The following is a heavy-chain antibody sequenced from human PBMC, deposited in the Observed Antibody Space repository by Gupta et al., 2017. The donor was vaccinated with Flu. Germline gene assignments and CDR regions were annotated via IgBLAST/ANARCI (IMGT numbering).Heavy chain of an antibody. CDR2: ISGSGGST. D-gene: IGHD6-19*01. V-gene: IGHV3-23*01. CDR1: GFTFSSYA. J-gene: IGHJ4*02. CDR3: AKDRPNSSGWSKTHSHFDY. Sequence: EVQLLEPGGGLVQPGGSLSLSWSASGFTFSSYAMSWVRQAPGKGLEWVSAISGSGGSTYYADSVKGRFTISRDNSKNTLYLQMNSLRAEDTAVYYCAKDRPNSSGWSKTHSHFDYWGQGTLVTVSS.